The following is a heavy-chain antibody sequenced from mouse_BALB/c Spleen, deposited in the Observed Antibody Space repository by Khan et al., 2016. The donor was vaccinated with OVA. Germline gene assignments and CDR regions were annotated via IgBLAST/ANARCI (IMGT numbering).Heavy chain of an antibody. V-gene: IGHV3-2*02. Sequence: EVKLQESGPGLVKPSQSLSLTCTVTGYSITSDYAWNWIRQFPGNKLEWMGYISYSGSTSYNPSLKSRISITRDTSKNQFFPQLNSVTTEDTATYYCARSIMANWGQGTTLTVSS. CDR2: ISYSGST. CDR3: ARSIMAN. J-gene: IGHJ2*01. CDR1: GYSITSDYA.